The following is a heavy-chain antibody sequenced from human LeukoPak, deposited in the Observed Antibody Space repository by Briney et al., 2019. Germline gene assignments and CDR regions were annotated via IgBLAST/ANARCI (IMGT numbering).Heavy chain of an antibody. CDR3: ARGYGWFDP. CDR1: GASPY. V-gene: IGHV4-4*09. J-gene: IGHJ5*02. CDR2: IYSTTGTT. D-gene: IGHD3-10*01. Sequence: TSSETLSLTCTVSGASPYWTWIRQPPGKGLEWIGYIYSTTGTTNSNPSLKSRVTMSLDTSKKHLSPKLSAVTAADTAVYYCARGYGWFDPWGQGILVIVSS.